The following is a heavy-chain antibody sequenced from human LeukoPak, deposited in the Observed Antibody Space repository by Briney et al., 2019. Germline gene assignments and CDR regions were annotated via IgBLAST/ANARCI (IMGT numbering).Heavy chain of an antibody. CDR3: ARVLVRGAYSWFDP. CDR1: GGSMNSNY. CDR2: IYDSGTT. D-gene: IGHD3-10*02. J-gene: IGHJ5*02. V-gene: IGHV4-59*12. Sequence: SETLSLTCIVSGGSMNSNYWSWMRQPPGRALEWIGYIYDSGTTTYNPSLKSRVTISVDRSKNQFSLKLSSLTAADTAFYYCARVLVRGAYSWFDPWGQGTLVTVSS.